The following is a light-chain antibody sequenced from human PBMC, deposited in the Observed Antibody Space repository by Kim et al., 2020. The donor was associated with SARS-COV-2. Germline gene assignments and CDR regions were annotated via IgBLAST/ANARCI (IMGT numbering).Light chain of an antibody. V-gene: IGLV3-25*03. CDR3: QSADSSDTFWV. J-gene: IGLJ3*02. CDR2: EDT. Sequence: PGQTARITCSGDALPKQYAYWFQLKAGQAPVVVIYEDTERPSGIPERFSGSTSGTTVTLTIRGVQAEDEADYYCQSADSSDTFWVFGGGTQLTVL. CDR1: ALPKQY.